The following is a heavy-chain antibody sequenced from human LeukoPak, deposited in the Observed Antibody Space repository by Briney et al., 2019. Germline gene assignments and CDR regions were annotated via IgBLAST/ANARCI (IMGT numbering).Heavy chain of an antibody. CDR2: IYPGDSDT. CDR1: GYSFSSYW. D-gene: IGHD1-26*01. J-gene: IGHJ4*02. CDR3: ARGGIVGSAFDY. Sequence: GGSLKISCQGSGYSFSSYWIGWVRQMPGKGLEWMGIIYPGDSDTRYSPSFQGQVTISADNFISTAYLQWSSLKASNTAMYYCARGGIVGSAFDYWGKGTLVTVSS. V-gene: IGHV5-51*01.